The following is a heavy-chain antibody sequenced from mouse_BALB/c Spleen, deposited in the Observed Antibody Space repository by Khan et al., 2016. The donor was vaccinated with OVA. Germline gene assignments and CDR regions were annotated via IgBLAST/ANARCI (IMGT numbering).Heavy chain of an antibody. CDR1: GFSFSSYS. D-gene: IGHD1-1*01. Sequence: EVELVESGGGLVRPGGSLKLSCAASGFSFSSYSMSWVRQTPEKRLEWVATISSGGSYTYYPDSVKGRFTISRDNAKKTQHLQVNSLRSEDTAMYYCTGDRGYYGSSPYFDYWGQGTTLTVSS. J-gene: IGHJ2*01. V-gene: IGHV5-6-4*01. CDR3: TGDRGYYGSSPYFDY. CDR2: ISSGGSYT.